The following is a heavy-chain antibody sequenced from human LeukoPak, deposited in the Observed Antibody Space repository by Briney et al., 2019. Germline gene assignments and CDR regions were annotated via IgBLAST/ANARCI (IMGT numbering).Heavy chain of an antibody. Sequence: GESLKISCKGSGYSFANFWIGWVRQMPGKGLEWMGIIYPGDSDTRYSPSLQGQVTISADKSISTAYLQWSSLKASDTAMYYCARQSYYGSAFDLWGRGTLVTVSS. J-gene: IGHJ2*01. CDR2: IYPGDSDT. CDR3: ARQSYYGSAFDL. V-gene: IGHV5-51*01. D-gene: IGHD3-10*01. CDR1: GYSFANFW.